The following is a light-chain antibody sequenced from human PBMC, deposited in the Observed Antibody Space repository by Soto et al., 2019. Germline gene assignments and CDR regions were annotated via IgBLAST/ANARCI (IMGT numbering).Light chain of an antibody. CDR2: EVS. CDR3: DSYAGRSTSV. Sequence: QSALTQPASVSGSPGQSITISCTGTSSDVGGFHSVSWYQQHPGKAPKLIIYEVSNRPSGVSNRFSGSKSGNTASLTISGLQTEDEADYYCDSYAGRSTSVFGTATKVTVL. J-gene: IGLJ1*01. CDR1: SSDVGGFHS. V-gene: IGLV2-14*01.